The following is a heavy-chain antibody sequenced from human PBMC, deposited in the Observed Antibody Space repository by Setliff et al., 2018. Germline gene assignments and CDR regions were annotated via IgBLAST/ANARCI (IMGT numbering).Heavy chain of an antibody. Sequence: GGSLRLSCAASGFTFSSYAMTWVRQAPGKGLEWVSLCGRNGVTTYYADSVKGRFTISRDNSKNSLYLQMNTLRTEDTALYYCVKEHTSGWPNLDNWGQGTLVTVSS. CDR1: GFTFSSYA. CDR3: VKEHTSGWPNLDN. CDR2: CGRNGVTT. J-gene: IGHJ4*02. D-gene: IGHD6-19*01. V-gene: IGHV3-43*02.